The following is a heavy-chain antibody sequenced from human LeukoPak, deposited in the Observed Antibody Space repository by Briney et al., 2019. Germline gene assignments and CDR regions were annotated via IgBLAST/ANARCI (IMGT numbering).Heavy chain of an antibody. CDR2: TDQVESEK. V-gene: IGHV3-7*01. D-gene: IGHD6-19*01. J-gene: IGHJ5*02. CDR3: ARQVQYRSGYFPPDP. CDR1: GFTFSSYW. Sequence: GGSLRLSCAASGFTFSSYWMSWVRQGPGKGLEWVANTDQVESEKYYVDSVKGRFAISRDNAKNSLYLQMNSLRVEDTAVYYCARQVQYRSGYFPPDPWGQGTLVTVSS.